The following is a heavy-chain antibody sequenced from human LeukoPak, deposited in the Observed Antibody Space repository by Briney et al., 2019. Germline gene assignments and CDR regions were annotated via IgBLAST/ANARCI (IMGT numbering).Heavy chain of an antibody. Sequence: GRSLRLSCAASGSTFSSSVMHWVRQAPGKGLEWVAVISSDAINEYYAHSVKGRFTIYRDNYKNTAFLQMNSLRAEDTAVYYCVKDRSGRPGYYYAMDVWGKGTPVTVSS. J-gene: IGHJ6*04. CDR1: GSTFSSSV. CDR2: ISSDAINE. V-gene: IGHV3-30*18. D-gene: IGHD6-25*01. CDR3: VKDRSGRPGYYYAMDV.